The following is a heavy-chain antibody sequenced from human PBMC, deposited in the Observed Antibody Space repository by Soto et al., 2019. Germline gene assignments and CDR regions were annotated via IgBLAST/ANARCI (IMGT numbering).Heavy chain of an antibody. CDR1: GYTFTSYY. D-gene: IGHD6-6*01. Sequence: AASLKVSCKTSGYTFTSYYIHWGRHAPGQGLEWMGIINPSGGSTSYAQKFQGRVTMTRDTSTSTVYMELSSLRSEDTAVYYCEREEQRVRPYYYGLDVWGQGTTVTVSS. CDR2: INPSGGST. CDR3: EREEQRVRPYYYGLDV. J-gene: IGHJ6*02. V-gene: IGHV1-46*01.